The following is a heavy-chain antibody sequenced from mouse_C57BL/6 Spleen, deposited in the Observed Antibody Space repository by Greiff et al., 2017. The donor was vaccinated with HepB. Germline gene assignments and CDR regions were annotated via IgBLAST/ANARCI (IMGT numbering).Heavy chain of an antibody. CDR3: ARRGYYYAMDY. CDR2: INPNNGGT. J-gene: IGHJ4*01. D-gene: IGHD3-1*01. CDR1: GYTFTDYY. Sequence: EVQLQQSGPELVKPGASVKISCKASGYTFTDYYMNWVKQSHGKSLEWIGDINPNNGGTSYNQKFKGKATLTVYKSSSTAYMELRSLSSEDSAVYYCARRGYYYAMDYWGQGTSDTVSS. V-gene: IGHV1-26*01.